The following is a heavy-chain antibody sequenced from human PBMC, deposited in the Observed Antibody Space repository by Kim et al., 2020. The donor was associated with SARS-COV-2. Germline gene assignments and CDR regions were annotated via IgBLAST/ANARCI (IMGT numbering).Heavy chain of an antibody. CDR1: GGSFSGYY. J-gene: IGHJ6*02. CDR3: ARVSPRITPPYGMDV. Sequence: SETLSLTCAVYGGSFSGYYWSWIRQPPGKGLEWIGEINHSGSTNYNPSLKSRVTISVDTSKNQFSLKLSSVTAADTAVYYCARVSPRITPPYGMDVWGQGTTVTVSS. CDR2: INHSGST. V-gene: IGHV4-34*01. D-gene: IGHD3-10*01.